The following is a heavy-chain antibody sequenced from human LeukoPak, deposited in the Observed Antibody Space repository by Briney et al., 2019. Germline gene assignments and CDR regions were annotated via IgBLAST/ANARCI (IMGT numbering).Heavy chain of an antibody. CDR3: ARAGGDLTFFDY. CDR1: GCTSSSYS. CDR2: ISSSSSYI. J-gene: IGHJ4*02. Sequence: GGSLRDSCVAPGCTSSSYSMNWVCPAPGRGLEWVSSISSSSSYIYYADSVKGRFTISRDNAKNSLYLQMNSLRAEDTAVYYCARAGGDLTFFDYWGQGTLVTVSS. D-gene: IGHD2-21*02. V-gene: IGHV3-21*01.